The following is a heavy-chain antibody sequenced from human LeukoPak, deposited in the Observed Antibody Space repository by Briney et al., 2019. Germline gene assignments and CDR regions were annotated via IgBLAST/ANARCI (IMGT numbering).Heavy chain of an antibody. CDR2: MYYSGKT. J-gene: IGHJ4*02. CDR3: SRHVSSLYLRELLYYVDY. CDR1: GGSFSSSCYY. D-gene: IGHD3-10*01. Sequence: SGTLSLTCTVSGGSFSSSCYYWGWLRQPPGKGLEWLRSMYYSGKTYHNPSLKSLATISDDTSKTLYPLKLSHLTAAAPAFYYPSRHVSSLYLRELLYYVDYWGQGARVTVSS. V-gene: IGHV4-39*01.